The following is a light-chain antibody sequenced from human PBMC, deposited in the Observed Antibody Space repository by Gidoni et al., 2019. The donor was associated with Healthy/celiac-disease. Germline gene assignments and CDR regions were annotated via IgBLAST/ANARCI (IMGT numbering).Light chain of an antibody. Sequence: SYELTQPPSESVSPGQTASITCSGDKLGDKYACWYQQKPGQSPVLVIYHDSKRPSGIPERFSGSNAGNTATLTISGTQAMDEADYYCQAWDSSTAVFGGGTKLTVL. CDR3: QAWDSSTAV. V-gene: IGLV3-1*01. CDR2: HDS. J-gene: IGLJ2*01. CDR1: KLGDKY.